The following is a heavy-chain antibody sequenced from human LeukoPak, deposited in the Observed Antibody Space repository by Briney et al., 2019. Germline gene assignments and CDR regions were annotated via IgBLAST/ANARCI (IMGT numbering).Heavy chain of an antibody. CDR2: ISTTGST. V-gene: IGHV4-4*09. Sequence: SETLSLTCAVSSASISNYYWSWIRQAPRNGLEGIRYISTTGSTNYNPSLKSRVSISLDTSKNRFSLNLTFVTAAHTAVYYCASPRSGYRYTFDYWGQGALVTVSS. J-gene: IGHJ4*02. D-gene: IGHD3-22*01. CDR1: SASISNYY. CDR3: ASPRSGYRYTFDY.